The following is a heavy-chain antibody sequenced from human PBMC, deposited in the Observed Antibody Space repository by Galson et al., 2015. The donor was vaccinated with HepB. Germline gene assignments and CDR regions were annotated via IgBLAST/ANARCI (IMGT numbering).Heavy chain of an antibody. D-gene: IGHD2-21*02. V-gene: IGHV3-23*01. Sequence: SLRLSCAASGFTFSSYAMTWVRQAPGKGLEWVSSISATGGTTYYADPVKGRFTISRDSSRNTVSLQMNVLRVDDTAVYYCAKKSSGDWYGYDFDCWGQGTLVTVSS. CDR2: ISATGGTT. CDR3: AKKSSGDWYGYDFDC. CDR1: GFTFSSYA. J-gene: IGHJ4*02.